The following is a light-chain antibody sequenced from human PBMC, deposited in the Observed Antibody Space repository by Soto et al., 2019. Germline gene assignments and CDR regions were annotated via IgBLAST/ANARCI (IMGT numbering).Light chain of an antibody. CDR1: QSVSSSY. V-gene: IGKV3-20*01. Sequence: EIVLTQSPGTLSLSPGERATLSCRASQSVSSSYLAWYQQKPGQAPRLLIYGASSRATGIPDRFSRSGSGTEFTLTISSLQSEDFAVYYCQQYNNWLWTFGQGTKVDIK. CDR3: QQYNNWLWT. CDR2: GAS. J-gene: IGKJ1*01.